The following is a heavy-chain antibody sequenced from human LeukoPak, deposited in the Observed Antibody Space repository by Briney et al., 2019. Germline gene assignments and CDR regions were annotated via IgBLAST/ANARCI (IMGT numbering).Heavy chain of an antibody. D-gene: IGHD5-18*01. J-gene: IGHJ4*02. CDR3: ARESEYSYGHFDY. V-gene: IGHV3-30*04. CDR1: GFTFSCYA. Sequence: GRSLRLSCATSGFTFSCYAMHWVRQAPGKGLEWVAVISYDGSNKYYADSVKGRFTISRDNSKNTLYLQMNSLRAEDTAVYYCARESEYSYGHFDYWGQGTLVTVSS. CDR2: ISYDGSNK.